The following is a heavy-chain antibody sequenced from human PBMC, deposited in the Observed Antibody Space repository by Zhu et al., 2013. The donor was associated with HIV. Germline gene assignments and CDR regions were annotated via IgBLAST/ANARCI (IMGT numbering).Heavy chain of an antibody. CDR3: SRSGGRARPGAFDY. Sequence: QIQLVQPGAEVKRPGASVKVSCKASGYTFTQYYMHWVRQAPGQGLQWVGWINPNGGVTNSSQKFQVRVTMTSDASVNTVYMELNSLTSDDTAVYYCSRSGGRARPGAFDYWGQGTPVIVSS. CDR2: INPNGGVT. J-gene: IGHJ4*02. D-gene: IGHD6-6*01. CDR1: GYTFTQYY. V-gene: IGHV1-2*02.